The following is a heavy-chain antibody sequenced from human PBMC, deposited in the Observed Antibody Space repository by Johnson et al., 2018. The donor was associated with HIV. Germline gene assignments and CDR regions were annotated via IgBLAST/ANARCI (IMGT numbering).Heavy chain of an antibody. CDR1: GFTFSSYG. V-gene: IGHV3-30*18. CDR2: ISYDGSNK. D-gene: IGHD1-26*01. Sequence: QVQLLESGGGVVQPGESLRLSCAASGFTFSSYGMHWVRQAPGKGLEWVAVISYDGSNKYYADSVKGRFTISRDNSKNTLYLQMNSLRAEDTAVYYCAKARGIVGATGAFDIWGQGTMVTVSS. CDR3: AKARGIVGATGAFDI. J-gene: IGHJ3*02.